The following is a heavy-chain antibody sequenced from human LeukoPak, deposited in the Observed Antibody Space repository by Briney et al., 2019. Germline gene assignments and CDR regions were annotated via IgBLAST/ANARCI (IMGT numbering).Heavy chain of an antibody. CDR2: ISAYNGNT. J-gene: IGHJ6*02. V-gene: IGHV1-18*01. CDR3: ARDQVVVVVAATSPYYYYGMDV. CDR1: GYTFTSYG. Sequence: ASVKVSCKASGYTFTSYGISWVRQAPGQGLEWMGWISAYNGNTNYPQKLQGRVTMTTDTSTSTAYMELRSLRSDDTAVYYCARDQVVVVVAATSPYYYYGMDVWGPGTTVTISS. D-gene: IGHD2-15*01.